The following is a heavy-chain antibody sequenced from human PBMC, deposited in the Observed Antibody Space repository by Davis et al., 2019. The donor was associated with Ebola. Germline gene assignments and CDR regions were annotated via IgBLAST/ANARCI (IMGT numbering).Heavy chain of an antibody. V-gene: IGHV6-1*01. CDR1: GDSVSSGG. CDR3: ARGWLQSGMDV. J-gene: IGHJ6*04. CDR2: TYYSSKWYN. Sequence: HSQTLSLTCAISGDSVSSGGWNWIRQSPSRGLEWLGRTYYSSKWYNDYAVSVKSRITINPDTAKNQVSLQMNSVTPEDTAVYYCARGWLQSGMDVWGKGTTVTVSS. D-gene: IGHD6-19*01.